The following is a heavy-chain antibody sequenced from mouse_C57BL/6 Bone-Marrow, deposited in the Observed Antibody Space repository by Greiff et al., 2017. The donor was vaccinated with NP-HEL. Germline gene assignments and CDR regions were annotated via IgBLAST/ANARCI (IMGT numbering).Heavy chain of an antibody. CDR2: INYDGSST. V-gene: IGHV5-16*02. D-gene: IGHD5-1*01. CDR3: ARRYHKYLDD. CDR1: GFTFSDYY. Sequence: EVKLVESEGGLVQPGSSVKLSCTASGFTFSDYYMAWVRQGPEKGLEWVANINYDGSSTHYLDSLKSRFIIARDNATNTRYLQMSRLKSEDTATYYSARRYHKYLDDWGQGTSVTVSS. J-gene: IGHJ4*01.